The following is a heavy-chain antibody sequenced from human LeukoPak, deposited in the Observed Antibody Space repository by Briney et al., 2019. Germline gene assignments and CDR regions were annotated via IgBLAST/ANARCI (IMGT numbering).Heavy chain of an antibody. CDR3: ARAVVGATADY. J-gene: IGHJ4*02. V-gene: IGHV3-48*01. Sequence: GGSLRLSCAASGFTFSSYSINWVRQAPGKGLEWVSYISSSSSTIYYADSVKGRFTISRDNAKNSLYLQMNSLRAEDTAVYYCARAVVGATADYWGQGILVTVSS. CDR2: ISSSSSTI. D-gene: IGHD1-26*01. CDR1: GFTFSSYS.